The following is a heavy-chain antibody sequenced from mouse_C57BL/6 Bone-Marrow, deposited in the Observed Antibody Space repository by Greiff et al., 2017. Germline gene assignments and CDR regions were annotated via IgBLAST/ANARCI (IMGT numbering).Heavy chain of an antibody. V-gene: IGHV1-7*01. J-gene: IGHJ2*01. CDR1: GYTFTSYW. D-gene: IGHD3-2*02. CDR3: ARGGQLRQYYLDY. CDR2: INPSSGYT. Sequence: QVQLQQSGAELAKPGASVKLSCKASGYTFTSYWMNWVKQRPGQGLEWIGYINPSSGYTKYNQKFKDKATLTADKSSSTAYMQLSSLTYEDSAVYYCARGGQLRQYYLDYWGQGTTLTVSS.